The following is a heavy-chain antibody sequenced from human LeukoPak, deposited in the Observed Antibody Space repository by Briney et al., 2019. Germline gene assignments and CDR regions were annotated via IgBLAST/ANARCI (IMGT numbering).Heavy chain of an antibody. CDR2: ISAYNGNT. CDR1: GYTFTSYG. Sequence: ASVKVSCKASGYTFTSYGISWVRQAPGQGLEWMGWISAYNGNTNYAQKLQGRVTMTTDTSTSTAYMELRSLRSDDTAVYYCARDEQYYDFWSGYRGYWFDPWGQGTLVTVSS. V-gene: IGHV1-18*01. CDR3: ARDEQYYDFWSGYRGYWFDP. D-gene: IGHD3-3*01. J-gene: IGHJ5*02.